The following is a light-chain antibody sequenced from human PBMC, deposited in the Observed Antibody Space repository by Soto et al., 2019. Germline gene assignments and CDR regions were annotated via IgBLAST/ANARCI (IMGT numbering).Light chain of an antibody. Sequence: EIVLTQSPGTLSLSPGEIATLSFSASQSVINNYLAWYQQKPGQAPRLLIYGASNRATGIPDRFSGSGSGTEFTLTISSLQSEDFAVYYCQQYNDWPRTFGQGTKVDIK. J-gene: IGKJ1*01. CDR3: QQYNDWPRT. CDR1: QSVINN. V-gene: IGKV3D-15*01. CDR2: GAS.